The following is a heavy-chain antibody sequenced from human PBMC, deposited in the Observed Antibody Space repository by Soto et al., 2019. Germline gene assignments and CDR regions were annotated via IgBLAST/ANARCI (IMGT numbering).Heavy chain of an antibody. CDR3: RRPGKPPPVIYGLDD. CDR1: GYSFTSYW. J-gene: IGHJ6*02. V-gene: IGHV5-51*01. Sequence: GESLKISCKGSGYSFTSYWIGWVRQMPGKGLEWMGIIYPGDSDTRYSPSFQGQVTISADKSISTAYLQWSSLKASDTAMYYCRRPGKPPPVIYGLDDWVQGTTVTVSS. CDR2: IYPGDSDT.